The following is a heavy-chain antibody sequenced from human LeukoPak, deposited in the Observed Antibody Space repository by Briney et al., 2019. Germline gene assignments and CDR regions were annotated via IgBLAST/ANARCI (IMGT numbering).Heavy chain of an antibody. V-gene: IGHV4-34*01. D-gene: IGHD3-22*01. CDR1: GGSFSGYY. CDR2: INHSGST. CDR3: ARGRWYYDSSGYLGRYRDY. J-gene: IGHJ4*02. Sequence: SETLSLTCAVYGGSFSGYYWSWIRQPPGKGLEWIGEINHSGSTNYNPSLKSRVTISVDTSKNQFSLQLSSVTAADTAVYYCARGRWYYDSSGYLGRYRDYWGQGTLVTVSS.